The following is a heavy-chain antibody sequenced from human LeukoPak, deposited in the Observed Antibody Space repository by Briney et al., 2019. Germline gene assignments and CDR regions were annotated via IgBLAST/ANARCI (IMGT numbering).Heavy chain of an antibody. CDR1: GGSFSSNA. J-gene: IGHJ3*02. V-gene: IGHV1-69*01. D-gene: IGHD2-8*01. CDR2: IIPIFGRA. CDR3: ARFSVVLMVYARGAFDI. Sequence: GSSVKVSCKASGGSFSSNAISWVRQAPGQGLEWMGGIIPIFGRANYAQRFQGRVTITADESTSTAYMELSSLRAEDTAVYYCARFSVVLMVYARGAFDIWGQGTMVTVSS.